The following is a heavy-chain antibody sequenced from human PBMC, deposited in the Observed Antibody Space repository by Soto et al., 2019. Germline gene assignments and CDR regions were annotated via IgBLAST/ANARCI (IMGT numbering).Heavy chain of an antibody. D-gene: IGHD3-10*01. J-gene: IGHJ5*02. Sequence: QVQLVQSGAEVKKPGSLVKVSCKASGGTFSRYTINWVRQAPGQGLEWMGRIIPIAAIANYTQKFQGRVTITVDKSATTGYMELSSLRSDDTAVYYCARGSTIVRGAPSWFDPWGQGTLVTVSS. V-gene: IGHV1-69*02. CDR1: GGTFSRYT. CDR3: ARGSTIVRGAPSWFDP. CDR2: IIPIAAIA.